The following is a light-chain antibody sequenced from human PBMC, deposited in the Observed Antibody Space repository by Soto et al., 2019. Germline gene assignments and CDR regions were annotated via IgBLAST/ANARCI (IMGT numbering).Light chain of an antibody. CDR3: QQYKSYPIT. J-gene: IGKJ5*01. Sequence: DIQMTQSPSSLSASIGDTVTITCRASQGISSWLAWYQQKPEKAPKSLIYAASSLQSGVPSRFSGSVSGTEVTITISSLKPEDFATYYCQQYKSYPITFGQGTRLEIK. V-gene: IGKV1D-16*01. CDR2: AAS. CDR1: QGISSW.